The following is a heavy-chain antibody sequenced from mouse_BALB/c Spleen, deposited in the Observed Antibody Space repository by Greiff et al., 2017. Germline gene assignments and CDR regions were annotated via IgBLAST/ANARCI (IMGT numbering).Heavy chain of an antibody. V-gene: IGHV1-54*01. CDR1: GYAFTNYL. J-gene: IGHJ3*01. CDR2: INPGSGGT. CDR3: ARSRGNYVFAY. D-gene: IGHD2-1*01. Sequence: VQGVESGAELVRPGTSVKVSCKASGYAFTNYLIEWVKQRPGQGLEWIGVINPGSGGTNYNEKFKGKATLTADKSSSTAYMQLSSLTSDDSAVYFCARSRGNYVFAYWGQGTLVTVSA.